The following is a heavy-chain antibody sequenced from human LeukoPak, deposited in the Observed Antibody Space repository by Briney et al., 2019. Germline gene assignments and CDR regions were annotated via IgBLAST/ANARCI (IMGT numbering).Heavy chain of an antibody. CDR2: ISSSSSYV. V-gene: IGHV3-21*01. D-gene: IGHD3-22*01. J-gene: IGHJ4*02. Sequence: PGGSLRLSCAASGFTFSSYSMNWVRQAPGKGLEWVSSISSSSSYVYYADSVKGRFTISRDNAKNSLYLQMNSLRAEDTAVYYCARDRNYYDGSVSQTTNDYWGQGTPVTVSS. CDR1: GFTFSSYS. CDR3: ARDRNYYDGSVSQTTNDY.